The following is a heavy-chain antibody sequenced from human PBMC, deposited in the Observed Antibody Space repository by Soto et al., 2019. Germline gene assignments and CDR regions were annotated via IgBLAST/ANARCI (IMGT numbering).Heavy chain of an antibody. V-gene: IGHV5-51*01. CDR2: IYPDDSDS. Sequence: GESLKISCKGSGYKFTTYWIGWVRQMPGKGLEWMAIIYPDDSDSSYSPSFQGQVTISADKSISTAYLQWSSLKASDTAIYYCVATYGDYLDYWGQGTLVTVSS. J-gene: IGHJ4*02. CDR1: GYKFTTYW. CDR3: VATYGDYLDY. D-gene: IGHD4-17*01.